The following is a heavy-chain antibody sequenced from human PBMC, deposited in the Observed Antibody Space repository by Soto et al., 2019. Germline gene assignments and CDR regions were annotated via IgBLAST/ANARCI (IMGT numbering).Heavy chain of an antibody. D-gene: IGHD3-10*01. V-gene: IGHV4-59*01. Sequence: SETLSLTCAVSGGSISSYYWSWIRQPPGKGLEWIGYIYYSGSTNYNPSLKSRVTISVDTSKNQFSLKLSSVTAADTAVYYCAKNYGNAFDIWGQGTMVTVSS. CDR3: AKNYGNAFDI. J-gene: IGHJ3*02. CDR2: IYYSGST. CDR1: GGSISSYY.